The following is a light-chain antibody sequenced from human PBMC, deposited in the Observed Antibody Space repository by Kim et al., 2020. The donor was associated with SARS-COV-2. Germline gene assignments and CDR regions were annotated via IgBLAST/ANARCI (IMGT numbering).Light chain of an antibody. CDR1: QGVSSY. CDR2: AAS. V-gene: IGKV1-8*01. Sequence: AATGDRVTITCRASQGVSSYLAWHQQKPGKAPKLLIYAASTLQSGVPSRFSDSGSGTDFTLTISCLQSEDFATYYCQQYYSYPPTFGQGTKVDIK. J-gene: IGKJ1*01. CDR3: QQYYSYPPT.